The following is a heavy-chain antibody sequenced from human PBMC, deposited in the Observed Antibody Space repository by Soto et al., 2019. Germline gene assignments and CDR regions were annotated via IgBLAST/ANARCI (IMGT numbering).Heavy chain of an antibody. CDR2: VHESGST. V-gene: IGHV4-59*01. D-gene: IGHD1-20*01. CDR3: ARGTRALITSFFAY. J-gene: IGHJ4*02. Sequence: PSETLSLACSVSGDAISNYYWSWIRQTPGRGLEWIGCVHESGSTDYNPSLRGRVIISLHTSKSQFSLSLRSATAADTATYYCARGTRALITSFFAYLGQGSPVTVS. CDR1: GDAISNYY.